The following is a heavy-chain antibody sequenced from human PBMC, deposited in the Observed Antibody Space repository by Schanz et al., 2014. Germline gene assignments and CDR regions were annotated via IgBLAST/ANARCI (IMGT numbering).Heavy chain of an antibody. V-gene: IGHV3-23*04. J-gene: IGHJ5*01. CDR1: GFTFFGSFA. CDR3: AKDLYNYGIFDS. Sequence: VHLVESGGGVVQPGGSLRLSCVASGFTFFGSFAMSWVRQAPGKGLEWVSGMSGSGSTADYADSVKGRFTISRDNSRKTRYLQMNSLRADDTAVYYCAKDLYNYGIFDSWGQGTLVTVSS. D-gene: IGHD3-16*01. CDR2: MSGSGSTA.